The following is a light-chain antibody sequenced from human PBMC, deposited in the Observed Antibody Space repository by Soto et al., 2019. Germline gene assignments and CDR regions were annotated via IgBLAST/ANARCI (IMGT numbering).Light chain of an antibody. V-gene: IGKV1-5*03. Sequence: DIQMTQSPSTLSASVGDRVTITCRASQSVTTWLAWYQQKPGKAPKLLIYKASNLESGLPSRFTGSGSGTEFTLTISSLQSDDFATYYCQDYSPYSWTFGQGTTGDIK. CDR2: KAS. J-gene: IGKJ1*01. CDR3: QDYSPYSWT. CDR1: QSVTTW.